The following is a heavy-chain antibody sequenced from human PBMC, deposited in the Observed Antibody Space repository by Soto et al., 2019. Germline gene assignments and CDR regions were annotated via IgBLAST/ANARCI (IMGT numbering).Heavy chain of an antibody. CDR1: GLNFDDFA. Sequence: GGSLRLSCVGTGLNFDDFAMHWVRQAPGKGLEWVSGITWNSRVLAYADSVKGRFTISRDNARNPLYLQMDSLRDEDTALYYCAKGRYDFWSPYYFDSWGQGTLVTVPS. D-gene: IGHD3-3*01. V-gene: IGHV3-9*01. CDR3: AKGRYDFWSPYYFDS. CDR2: ITWNSRVL. J-gene: IGHJ4*02.